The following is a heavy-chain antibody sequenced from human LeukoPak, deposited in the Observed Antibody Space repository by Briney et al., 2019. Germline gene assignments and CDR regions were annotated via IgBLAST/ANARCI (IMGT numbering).Heavy chain of an antibody. D-gene: IGHD6-19*01. CDR2: ISSSSSYI. CDR3: AKDISGRNGGSGWYYFDY. J-gene: IGHJ4*02. Sequence: KSGGSLRLSCAASGFTFSSYSMNWVRQAPGKGLEWVSSISSSSSYIYYADSVKGRFTISRDNAKNSLYLQMNSLRAEDTALYYCAKDISGRNGGSGWYYFDYWGQGTLVTVSS. V-gene: IGHV3-21*04. CDR1: GFTFSSYS.